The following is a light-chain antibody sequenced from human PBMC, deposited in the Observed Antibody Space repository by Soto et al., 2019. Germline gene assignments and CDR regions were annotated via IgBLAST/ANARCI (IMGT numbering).Light chain of an antibody. J-gene: IGKJ1*01. V-gene: IGKV3-20*01. CDR2: GSS. CDR3: QQYDSSPLT. Sequence: ETVLTQSPGTLSLSPGERATLSCRASQSVNSNYLAWYQQKPGQAPRLLIYGSSSRSTGIPARFSGSGSGTDFTLTISRLEPEDFAVYYCQQYDSSPLTFGQGTKVEIK. CDR1: QSVNSNY.